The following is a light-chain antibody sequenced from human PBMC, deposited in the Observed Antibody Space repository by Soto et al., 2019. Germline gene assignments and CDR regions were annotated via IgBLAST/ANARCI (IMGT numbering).Light chain of an antibody. V-gene: IGKV1-39*01. Sequence: DIQVTQSPSSLSASVGDRVTITCRASQSISTYLNWYQQKPGKAPKRLIYAASSLQSGVPSRFSGSGAGTEFTLTINSLQPDDFATYYCQHYYGFSRTFGQGTKVDIK. CDR3: QHYYGFSRT. J-gene: IGKJ1*01. CDR1: QSISTY. CDR2: AAS.